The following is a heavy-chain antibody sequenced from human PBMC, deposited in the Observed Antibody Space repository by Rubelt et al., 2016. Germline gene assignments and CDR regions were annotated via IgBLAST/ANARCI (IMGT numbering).Heavy chain of an antibody. J-gene: IGHJ4*02. Sequence: YYMSWIRQAPGKGLEWIGSIYYSGSTYYNPSLKSRVTIAVDTSKNQFSLKLGSVTAADTAVYYCARGPITMVRGGGYWGQGTLVTVSS. CDR1: YY. V-gene: IGHV4-39*01. D-gene: IGHD3-10*01. CDR3: ARGPITMVRGGGY. CDR2: IYYSGST.